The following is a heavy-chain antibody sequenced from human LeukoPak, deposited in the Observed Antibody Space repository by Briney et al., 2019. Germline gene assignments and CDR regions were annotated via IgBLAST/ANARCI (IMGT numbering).Heavy chain of an antibody. V-gene: IGHV4-4*02. CDR3: SRENGAFSPFGY. CDR2: ISLSGLT. CDR1: GGSITSTNW. J-gene: IGHJ4*02. D-gene: IGHD2-8*01. Sequence: PSETLSLTCGVSGGSITSTNWWSWVRQPPGQGLEWIGEISLSGLTNYNPSLKSRVAMALDKSKNHLSLNLTSVTAADTAVHYCSRENGAFSPFGYWGQGTLVTVPS.